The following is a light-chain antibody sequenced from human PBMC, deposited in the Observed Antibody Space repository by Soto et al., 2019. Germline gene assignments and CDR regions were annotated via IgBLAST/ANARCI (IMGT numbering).Light chain of an antibody. J-gene: IGKJ4*01. CDR3: MEALQTLLT. V-gene: IGKV2-28*01. CDR1: QSLLHSNGYNY. CDR2: LGS. Sequence: VITQSPLALPVSPGEPASISSSFSQSLLHSNGYNYLDWYLQKPGQSPQLLIYLGSNRASGVPDRFSGSGSGTDFTLKISRVEDDDVGVYYCMEALQTLLTFGGGTKVDI.